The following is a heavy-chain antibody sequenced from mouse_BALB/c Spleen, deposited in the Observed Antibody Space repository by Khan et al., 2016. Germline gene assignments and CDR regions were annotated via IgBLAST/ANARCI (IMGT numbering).Heavy chain of an antibody. V-gene: IGHV8-12*01. CDR3: AADDSFAY. CDR1: GFSLSTSGMG. D-gene: IGHD2-13*01. CDR2: IYWDDDK. J-gene: IGHJ3*01. Sequence: QVQLKESGPGILQPSQTLSLTCSFSGFSLSTSGMGVSWIRQPSGKGLEWLAHIYWDDDKRYNPSLKSRPTISKDTSSNQVFLKITSVDTADTATYYCAADDSFAYWGQGTLVTVSA.